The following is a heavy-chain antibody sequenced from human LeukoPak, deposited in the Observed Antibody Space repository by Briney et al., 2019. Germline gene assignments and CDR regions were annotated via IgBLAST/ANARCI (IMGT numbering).Heavy chain of an antibody. CDR2: THDSGNS. V-gene: IGHV4-59*13. D-gene: IGHD2-2*02. Sequence: PSETLSLTCTVSGGSITNNYWAWIRQPPGKGLEWIGYTHDSGNSNYNPSLRSRVTISIDTSKNQFSLKLTSVTAADTAVYYCARGGSCSSTSCYTGGFYYYYMDVWGKGTTVTVSS. CDR1: GGSITNNY. CDR3: ARGGSCSSTSCYTGGFYYYYMDV. J-gene: IGHJ6*03.